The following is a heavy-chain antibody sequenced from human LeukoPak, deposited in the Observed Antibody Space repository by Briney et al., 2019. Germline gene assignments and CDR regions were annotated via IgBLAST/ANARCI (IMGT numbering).Heavy chain of an antibody. Sequence: GGSLRLSCAVSGFTFDDYAMHWVRQVPGKGLEWVSGINWNSDSIGYADSVQGRFTTSRDNAKNSLYLQMNSLRAEDTAFYYCAINGGGDSGYGNFDYWGQGTLVTVSS. D-gene: IGHD5-12*01. CDR1: GFTFDDYA. CDR3: AINGGGDSGYGNFDY. CDR2: INWNSDSI. J-gene: IGHJ4*02. V-gene: IGHV3-9*01.